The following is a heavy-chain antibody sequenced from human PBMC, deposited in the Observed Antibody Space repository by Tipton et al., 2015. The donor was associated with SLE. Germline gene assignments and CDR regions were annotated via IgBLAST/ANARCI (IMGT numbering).Heavy chain of an antibody. CDR3: ARQRGYNYGLFNWFDP. Sequence: TLSLTCTVSGASISTSTYYWGWIRQPPGQGLGWIGSIYYSGSTYDNPSLKSRVTISVDTSKNQFSLKLNSVTAADTAVYYCARQRGYNYGLFNWFDPWGQGTLVTVSS. J-gene: IGHJ5*02. D-gene: IGHD3/OR15-3a*01. CDR1: GASISTSTYY. CDR2: IYYSGST. V-gene: IGHV4-39*01.